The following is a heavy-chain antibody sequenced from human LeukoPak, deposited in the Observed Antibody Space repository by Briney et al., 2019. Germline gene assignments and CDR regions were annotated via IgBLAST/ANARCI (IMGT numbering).Heavy chain of an antibody. V-gene: IGHV4-31*03. CDR1: GGPISSGGYY. D-gene: IGHD5-12*01. CDR3: ARVSGYDGGHFDY. CDR2: IYYSGST. J-gene: IGHJ4*02. Sequence: SETLSLTCTVSGGPISSGGYYWSWIRQHPGKGLEWIGYIYYSGSTYYNPSLKSRVTISVDTSKNQFSLKLSSVTAADTAVYYCARVSGYDGGHFDYWGQGTLVTVSS.